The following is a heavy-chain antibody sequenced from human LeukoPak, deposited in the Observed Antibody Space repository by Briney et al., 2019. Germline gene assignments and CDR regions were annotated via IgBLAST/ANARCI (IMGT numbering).Heavy chain of an antibody. V-gene: IGHV6-1*01. Sequence: SQTLSLTCAISGDSVSSNIAAWNWIRQSPSRGLEWLGRTYYRSKWYNDYAVSVKSRITINPDTSKRQFSLRLSSVTAADTAVYYCAREVGASSPRPLDSWGQGTLVTVSS. J-gene: IGHJ4*02. CDR1: GDSVSSNIAA. CDR2: TYYRSKWYN. D-gene: IGHD1-26*01. CDR3: AREVGASSPRPLDS.